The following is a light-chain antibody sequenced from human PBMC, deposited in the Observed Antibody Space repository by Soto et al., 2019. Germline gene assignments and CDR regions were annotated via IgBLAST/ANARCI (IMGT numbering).Light chain of an antibody. CDR1: QSVSSSS. CDR2: DAS. J-gene: IGKJ5*01. V-gene: IGKV3-20*01. CDR3: QHYDSLPIT. Sequence: EIVLTQSPGTLSLSPGERATLSCRASQSVSSSSLAWYQQKRGQAPRLLIYDASNRATGIPARFSGSGYGTDFTLTISRLEPEDFAVFYCQHYDSLPITFGQGTRLEIK.